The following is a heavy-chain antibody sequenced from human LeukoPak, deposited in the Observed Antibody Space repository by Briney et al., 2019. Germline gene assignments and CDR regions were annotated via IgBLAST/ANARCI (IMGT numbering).Heavy chain of an antibody. CDR3: ARGDGYSSSWSLTYYYYGMDV. J-gene: IGHJ6*02. CDR2: IKQDGSEK. Sequence: GGSPRLSCAASGFTFSSYGMHWVRQAPGKGLEWVANIKQDGSEKYHVDSVKGRFTISRDNAKNSLYLQMNSLRAEDTAVYYCARGDGYSSSWSLTYYYYGMDVWGQGTTVTVSS. D-gene: IGHD6-13*01. V-gene: IGHV3-7*01. CDR1: GFTFSSYG.